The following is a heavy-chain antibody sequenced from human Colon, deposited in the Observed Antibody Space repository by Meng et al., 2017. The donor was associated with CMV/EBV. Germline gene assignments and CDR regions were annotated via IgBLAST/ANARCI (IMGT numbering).Heavy chain of an antibody. CDR1: GYTFSDYY. V-gene: IGHV1-2*02. CDR3: VRSSGWSLFDY. J-gene: IGHJ4*02. Sequence: QVQRMRSGAGVKEPGASVKVPCKTSGYTFSDYYMHWVRQAPGQGLEWMGWIRSDGSATNYAQKFRGRVTMTRDASVSTAYMELSGLTFDDTAVYFCVRSSGWSLFDYWGPGALVTVSS. CDR2: IRSDGSAT. D-gene: IGHD6-19*01.